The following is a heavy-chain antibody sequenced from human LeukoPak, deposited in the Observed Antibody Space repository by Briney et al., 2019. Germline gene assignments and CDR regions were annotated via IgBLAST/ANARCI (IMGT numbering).Heavy chain of an antibody. V-gene: IGHV4-38-2*02. J-gene: IGHJ4*02. CDR1: GYSNSSGYY. D-gene: IGHD6-13*01. CDR3: ARGRAAGTGDY. CDR2: IYHNGST. Sequence: SETLSLTCTVSGYSNSSGYYWGWIRQPPGEGLEWIGSIYHNGSTYYNPSLKSRVTISVDTSKNQFSLKLSSVTAADTAVYYCARGRAAGTGDYWGQGTLVTVSA.